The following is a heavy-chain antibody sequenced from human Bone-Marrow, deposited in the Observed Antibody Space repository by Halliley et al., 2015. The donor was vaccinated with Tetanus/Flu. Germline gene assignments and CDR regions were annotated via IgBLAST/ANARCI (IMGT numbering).Heavy chain of an antibody. CDR2: VSNDGGRT. V-gene: IGHV3-30*18. CDR1: GFIFSNYG. Sequence: SLRLSCAGSGFIFSNYGMHWARQAPGKGLEWVAVVSNDGGRTHYADSVKGRFTISRDNSKNTVSLQMDSLRVEDTAVYYCAKRASVSAGYYFEKWGQGSLGTVSP. CDR3: AKRASVSAGYYFEK. J-gene: IGHJ1*01. D-gene: IGHD3-9*01.